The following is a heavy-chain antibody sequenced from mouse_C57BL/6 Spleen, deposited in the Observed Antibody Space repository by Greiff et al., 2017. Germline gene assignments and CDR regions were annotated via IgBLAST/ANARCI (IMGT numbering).Heavy chain of an antibody. V-gene: IGHV1-59*01. CDR1: GYTFTSYW. D-gene: IGHD1-1*01. J-gene: IGHJ1*03. CDR2: IDPSDSYT. Sequence: QVQLQQPGAELVRPGTSVKLSCKASGYTFTSYWMHWVKQRPGQGLEWIGVIDPSDSYTNYNQKFKGKATLTVDTSSSTAYMQPSSLTSEDSAVYYCARPYYYGSSYGYFDVWGTGTTVTVSS. CDR3: ARPYYYGSSYGYFDV.